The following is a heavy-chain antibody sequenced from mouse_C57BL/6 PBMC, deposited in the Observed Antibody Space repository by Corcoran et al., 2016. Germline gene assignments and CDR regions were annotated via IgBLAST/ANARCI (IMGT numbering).Heavy chain of an antibody. CDR1: GYTFTTYG. V-gene: IGHV9-3*01. Sequence: QIQLVQSGPELKKPGETVKISCKASGYTFTTYGMSWVKQAPGKGLKWMGWINTYSGVPTYADDFKGRFAFSLETSASTAYLQINNLKNEDTATYCCATGRYGNYYARDYWGQGTSVTVSS. J-gene: IGHJ4*01. D-gene: IGHD2-10*02. CDR3: ATGRYGNYYARDY. CDR2: INTYSGVP.